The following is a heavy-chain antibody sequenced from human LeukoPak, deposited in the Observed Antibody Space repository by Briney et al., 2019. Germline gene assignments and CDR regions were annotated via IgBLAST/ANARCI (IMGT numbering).Heavy chain of an antibody. CDR1: GGSISSGDYY. D-gene: IGHD2-8*01. Sequence: PSQTLSLTCTVSGGSISSGDYYWSWIRQPPGKGLEWIGYIYYSGSIYYNPSLKSRVTISVDTSKNQCSLKLSSVTTADTAVYYCTRSTNLEAFDIWGQGTMVTVSS. CDR3: TRSTNLEAFDI. V-gene: IGHV4-30-4*01. CDR2: IYYSGSI. J-gene: IGHJ3*02.